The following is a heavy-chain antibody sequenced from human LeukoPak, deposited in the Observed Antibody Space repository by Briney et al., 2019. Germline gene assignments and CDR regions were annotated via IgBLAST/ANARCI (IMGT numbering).Heavy chain of an antibody. D-gene: IGHD2/OR15-2a*01. J-gene: IGHJ4*02. CDR3: ISFFETN. V-gene: IGHV3-74*01. CDR2: VNNDGSAT. CDR1: GFTFSSYS. Sequence: QTGGSLRLSCAASGFTFSSYSMNWVRQAPGKGLVWVSHVNNDGSATSYADSVKGRFTISRDSAKNTVYLHMNSLRVEDTAVYYCISFFETNWGQGTLVTVSS.